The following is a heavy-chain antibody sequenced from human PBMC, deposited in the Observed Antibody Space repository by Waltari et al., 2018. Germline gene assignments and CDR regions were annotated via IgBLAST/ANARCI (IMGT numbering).Heavy chain of an antibody. D-gene: IGHD2-2*01. CDR3: ARGGYCSSTSCIVGYFDS. CDR2: IYYSGRT. Sequence: QVQLQESGPGLVKPSETLSLTCTVSGGSISRYYLTWHRHPPGKGLEWSGYIYYSGRTNYTPSLKSRVTISVDTSKNQFSLKLNSVTAADTAVYYCARGGYCSSTSCIVGYFDSWGQGTLVTVSS. V-gene: IGHV4-59*13. CDR1: GGSISRYY. J-gene: IGHJ4*02.